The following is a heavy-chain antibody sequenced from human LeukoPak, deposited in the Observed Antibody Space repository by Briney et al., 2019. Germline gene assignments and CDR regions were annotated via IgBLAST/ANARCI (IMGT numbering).Heavy chain of an antibody. J-gene: IGHJ1*01. D-gene: IGHD3-10*02. CDR1: GFTFSTYA. CDR2: ISGSGGST. V-gene: IGHV3-23*01. Sequence: GGSLRLSCAASGFTFSTYAMSWVRQAPGKGLEWVSGISGSGGSTDYADSVKGRFTVSRDNSKNTLYLQMNTLRAEDTAVYYCAKDEDARPMYFQDWGQGTLVTVSS. CDR3: AKDEDARPMYFQD.